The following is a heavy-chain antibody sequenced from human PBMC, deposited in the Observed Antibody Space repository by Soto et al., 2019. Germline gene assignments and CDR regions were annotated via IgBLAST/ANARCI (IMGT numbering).Heavy chain of an antibody. J-gene: IGHJ4*02. CDR3: ATRGGGGGY. V-gene: IGHV3-53*01. D-gene: IGHD3-16*01. CDR1: GFTVSNNY. CDR2: IYSGGYT. Sequence: EVQLVESGGGLIQPGGSLRLSCAVSGFTVSNNYMSWVRQAPGKGLEGVSVIYSGGYTAYGDSVKGRFTISRDNSKNTIYLQMNRPSAQGTALIFSATRGGGGGYWGQGTLVTVSS.